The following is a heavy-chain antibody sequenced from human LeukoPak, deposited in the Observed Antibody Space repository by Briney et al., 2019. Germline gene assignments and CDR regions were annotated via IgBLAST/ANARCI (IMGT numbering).Heavy chain of an antibody. Sequence: ASVKVSCKASGYTFTSYYMHWVRHAPGQGLEWMGIINPSGGSTSYAQKFHGRVTMTRDTSTSTVYMELSSLRSEDTAVYYCAMARLGRDAFDIWGQGTMVTVSS. J-gene: IGHJ3*02. D-gene: IGHD3-10*01. V-gene: IGHV1-46*01. CDR1: GYTFTSYY. CDR3: AMARLGRDAFDI. CDR2: INPSGGST.